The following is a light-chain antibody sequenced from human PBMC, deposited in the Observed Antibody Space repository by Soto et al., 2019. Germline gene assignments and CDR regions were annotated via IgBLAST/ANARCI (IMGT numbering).Light chain of an antibody. Sequence: EIVLTQSPGTLSLSPGERATLSCRASQSINSRYLAWYQQKPGQAPRLLIYGASSRATGIPDRFSGGGSWTDFALTISRLEPEDFSVYYCQQFGSAPGFTFGPGTKVDIK. CDR3: QQFGSAPGFT. CDR1: QSINSRY. CDR2: GAS. V-gene: IGKV3-20*01. J-gene: IGKJ3*01.